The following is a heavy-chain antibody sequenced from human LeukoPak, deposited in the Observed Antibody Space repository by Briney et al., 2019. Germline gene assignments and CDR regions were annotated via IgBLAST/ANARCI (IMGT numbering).Heavy chain of an antibody. D-gene: IGHD1-1*01. Sequence: GESLKISCKGSGYSFTNYWINWVRLVPGKGLEWMGRIDPSDSYTNYSPSFQGHVTISVDKSITTAYLQWNSLKASDTAMYYCARLLLATGPDYWGQGTLVTVSS. CDR3: ARLLLATGPDY. CDR2: IDPSDSYT. CDR1: GYSFTNYW. V-gene: IGHV5-10-1*01. J-gene: IGHJ4*02.